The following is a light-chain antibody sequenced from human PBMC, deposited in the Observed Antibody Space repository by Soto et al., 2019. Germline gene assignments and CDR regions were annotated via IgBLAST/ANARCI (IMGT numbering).Light chain of an antibody. V-gene: IGKV1-13*02. Sequence: AIQLTQSPSSLSASGGDRVTITCRASQGISSALAWYQQKPGQAPKLLIYDASSLESGVPSRFSGSEYGTEFTLTISSLQPKDFATYYYQQFNSYPRTFGTGTKVDIK. J-gene: IGKJ3*01. CDR1: QGISSA. CDR2: DAS. CDR3: QQFNSYPRT.